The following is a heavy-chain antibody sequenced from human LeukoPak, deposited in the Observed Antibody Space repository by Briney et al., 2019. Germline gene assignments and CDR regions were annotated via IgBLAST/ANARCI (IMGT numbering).Heavy chain of an antibody. CDR3: ARRGHLGYYFDY. Sequence: ASVKVSCKASGYTFTDYYMHWVRQAPGQGLEWMGWINPNSGGTNYAQKFQGGVAMTRDTSISTAYMELSRLRTDDTAVYNCARRGHLGYYFDYWGQGTLVTVSS. D-gene: IGHD3-10*01. CDR2: INPNSGGT. V-gene: IGHV1-2*02. CDR1: GYTFTDYY. J-gene: IGHJ4*02.